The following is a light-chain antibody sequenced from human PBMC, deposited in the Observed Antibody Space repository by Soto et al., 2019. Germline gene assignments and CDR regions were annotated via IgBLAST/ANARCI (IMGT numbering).Light chain of an antibody. CDR3: CSFAGSGTI. J-gene: IGLJ2*01. CDR1: ISDIGSYNL. CDR2: EAS. V-gene: IGLV2-23*01. Sequence: QSVLTQPASVSGSPGQSITISCDGTISDIGSYNLVSWYQQRPGKAPKLMIFEASKRPSGVSNRFSGSKSGNTASLTISGLQAEDEADYCCSFAGSGTIFGGGTKLTVL.